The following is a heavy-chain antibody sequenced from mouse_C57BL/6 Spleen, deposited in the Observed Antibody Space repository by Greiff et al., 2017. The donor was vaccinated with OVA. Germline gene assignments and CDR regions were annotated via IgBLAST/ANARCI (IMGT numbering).Heavy chain of an antibody. Sequence: QVQLQQSGPELVKPGASVKLSCKASGYSFTSYYIHWVKQTPGQGLEWIGWIYPGSGNTEYNEKFKGKATLTAETSSSTAYMQLSSLTSEDSAVYYCARSETWSVYLGYWGQGTALTVSS. CDR3: ARSETWSVYLGY. J-gene: IGHJ2*01. CDR1: GYSFTSYY. CDR2: IYPGSGNT. V-gene: IGHV1-66*01.